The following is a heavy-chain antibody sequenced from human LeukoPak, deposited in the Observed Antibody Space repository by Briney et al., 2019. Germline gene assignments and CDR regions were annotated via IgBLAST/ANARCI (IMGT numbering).Heavy chain of an antibody. D-gene: IGHD2-8*02. CDR3: VRGGERTGNSYFDL. CDR1: GFTLRDYF. V-gene: IGHV3-11*04. J-gene: IGHJ2*01. CDR2: SSETGTAY. Sequence: PGGSLRLSCAASGFTLRDYFMSWIRQPPGKGLEWIAYSSETGTAYSYAASVEGRFTISRDNAKNSLFLQMDSLRADDTALYYCVRGGERTGNSYFDLWGRGTLVTVSS.